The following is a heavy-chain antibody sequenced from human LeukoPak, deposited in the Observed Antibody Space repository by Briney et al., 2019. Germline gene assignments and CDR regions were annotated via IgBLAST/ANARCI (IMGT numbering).Heavy chain of an antibody. Sequence: ASVKVSCKASGGTFTSYAISWVRQAPGQGPEWMGRIIPIFGTANYAQKFQGRVTITTDESTSTAYMELSRLRSEDTAVYYCARGPFPVTTDWGQGTLVTVSS. CDR1: GGTFTSYA. D-gene: IGHD1-1*01. CDR3: ARGPFPVTTD. J-gene: IGHJ4*02. V-gene: IGHV1-69*05. CDR2: IIPIFGTA.